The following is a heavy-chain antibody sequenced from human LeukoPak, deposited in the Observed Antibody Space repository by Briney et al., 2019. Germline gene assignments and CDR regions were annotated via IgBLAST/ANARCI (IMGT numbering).Heavy chain of an antibody. CDR3: ARTPVPIAAAGTGAFDI. CDR1: GYTFTGYY. CDR2: INPNSGGT. Sequence: GASVKVSCKASGYTFTGYYMHWVRQAPGQGLEWMEWINPNSGGTNYAQKFQGRVTMTRDTSISTAYMELSRLRSDDTAVYYCARTPVPIAAAGTGAFDIWGQGTMVTVSS. V-gene: IGHV1-2*02. D-gene: IGHD6-13*01. J-gene: IGHJ3*02.